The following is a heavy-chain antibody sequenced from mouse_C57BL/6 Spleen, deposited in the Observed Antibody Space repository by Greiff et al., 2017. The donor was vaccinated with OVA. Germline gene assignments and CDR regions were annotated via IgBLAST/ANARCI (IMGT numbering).Heavy chain of an antibody. CDR1: GFSLTSYG. J-gene: IGHJ4*01. D-gene: IGHD1-1*01. CDR2: IWSGGST. V-gene: IGHV2-2*01. CDR3: ARNEDYYGSSPLYYAMDY. Sequence: QVQLKESGPGLVQPSQSLSITCTVSGFSLTSYGVHWVRQSPGKGLEWLGVIWSGGSTDYNAAFISRLSISKDNSKSQVFFKMNSLQADDTAIYYCARNEDYYGSSPLYYAMDYWGQGTSVTVSS.